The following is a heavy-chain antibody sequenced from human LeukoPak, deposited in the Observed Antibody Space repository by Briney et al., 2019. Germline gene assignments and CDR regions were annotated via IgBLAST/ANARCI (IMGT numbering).Heavy chain of an antibody. J-gene: IGHJ6*02. D-gene: IGHD2-2*01. CDR3: ARGDSEIVVVPAAHPVALNYGMDV. CDR1: GETVSSDNAA. Sequence: SQTLSLTCAIAGETVSSDNAAWNWIRQSPSRGLEWLGRTYYRSKWFNDYAVSMRGRININADTSKNQFSLKLSSVTAADTAVYYCARGDSEIVVVPAAHPVALNYGMDVWGQGTTVTVSS. CDR2: TYYRSKWFN. V-gene: IGHV6-1*01.